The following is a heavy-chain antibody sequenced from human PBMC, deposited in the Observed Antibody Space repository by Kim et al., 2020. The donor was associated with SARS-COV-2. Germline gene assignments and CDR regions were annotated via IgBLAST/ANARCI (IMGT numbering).Heavy chain of an antibody. CDR2: ISAYNGNT. V-gene: IGHV1-18*01. D-gene: IGHD3-10*01. J-gene: IGHJ6*01. CDR1: GYTFTSYG. Sequence: ASVKVSCKASGYTFTSYGISWVRQAPGQGLEWMGWISAYNGNTNYAQKLQGRVTMTTDTSTSTAYMELRSLRSDDTAVYYCARVGESFGGLYRYYYYYGTDVRGQGTTVCGSS. CDR3: ARVGESFGGLYRYYYYYGTDV.